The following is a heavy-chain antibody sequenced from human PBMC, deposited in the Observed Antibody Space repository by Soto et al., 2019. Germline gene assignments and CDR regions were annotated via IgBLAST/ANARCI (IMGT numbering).Heavy chain of an antibody. CDR1: GGTFSSYA. CDR2: IIPIFGTA. J-gene: IGHJ6*02. Sequence: QVQLVQSGAEVKKPGSSVKVSCKASGGTFSSYAISWVRQAPGQGLEWMGGIIPIFGTANYAQKFQGRVTITADESTSTAYMELSSLRSEDTAVYYCARETPNSSSCYEYYYYYGMDVWGQGTTVTVSS. D-gene: IGHD6-13*01. CDR3: ARETPNSSSCYEYYYYYGMDV. V-gene: IGHV1-69*12.